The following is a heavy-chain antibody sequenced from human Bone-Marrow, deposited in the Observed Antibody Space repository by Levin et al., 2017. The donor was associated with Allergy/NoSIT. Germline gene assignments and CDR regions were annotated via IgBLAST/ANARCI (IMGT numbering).Heavy chain of an antibody. V-gene: IGHV3-15*01. D-gene: IGHD2-8*01. Sequence: GESLKISCATSGFTFSDAWMGWVRQAPGKGLEWVAHIKSRRDGGTTESAAPVKGRFTISRDDSKNTYLQMNSLKTEDTAVYHCIVDIMGGSYPIDYWGQGTLVTISS. CDR2: IKSRRDGGTT. J-gene: IGHJ4*02. CDR1: GFTFSDAW. CDR3: IVDIMGGSYPIDY.